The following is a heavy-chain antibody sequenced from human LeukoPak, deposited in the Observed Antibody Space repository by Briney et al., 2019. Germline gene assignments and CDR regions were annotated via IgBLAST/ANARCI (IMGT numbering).Heavy chain of an antibody. CDR1: GFTFSSYW. CDR2: INTDGSTT. V-gene: IGHV3-74*01. J-gene: IGHJ4*02. D-gene: IGHD4-17*01. Sequence: PGGSLRLSCAASGFTFSSYWMYWVRQAPGKGLVWVSRINTDGSTTNYADSVKGRFTISRDNAKNTLYLQMNSLRAEDTAVHYCAAVTTADWGSGTLVTVSS. CDR3: AAVTTAD.